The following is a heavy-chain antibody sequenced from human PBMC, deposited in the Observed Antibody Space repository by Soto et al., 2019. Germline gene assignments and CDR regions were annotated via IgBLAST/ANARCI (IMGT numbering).Heavy chain of an antibody. CDR3: ATGNTAMTYFDY. CDR1: GGSFSGYY. J-gene: IGHJ4*02. Sequence: SETLSLTCAVYGGSFSGYYWSWIRQPPGKGLEWIGEINHSGSTNYNPSLKSRVTISVDTSKNQFSLKLSSVTAADTAVYYCATGNTAMTYFDYWGQGTLVTVSS. D-gene: IGHD5-18*01. V-gene: IGHV4-34*01. CDR2: INHSGST.